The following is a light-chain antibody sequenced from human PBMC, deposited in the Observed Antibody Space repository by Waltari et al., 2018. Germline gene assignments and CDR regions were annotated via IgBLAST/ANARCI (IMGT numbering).Light chain of an antibody. CDR1: VLAGKY. CDR2: KDT. V-gene: IGLV3-27*01. Sequence: SYELTQSSSVSGSPGQTARITCPGNVLAGKYARWCPQKPGQTPVLIIDKDTERPSGTPERFSCSSSGSTVTLTISGAQVEDEGDCYCYSATDNNLRVFGGGTKLTVL. CDR3: YSATDNNLRV. J-gene: IGLJ3*02.